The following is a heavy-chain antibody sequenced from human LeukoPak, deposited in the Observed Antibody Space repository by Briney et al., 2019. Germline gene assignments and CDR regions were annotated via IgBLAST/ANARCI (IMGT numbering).Heavy chain of an antibody. V-gene: IGHV3-48*02. J-gene: IGHJ6*02. CDR2: ISSSSSTI. Sequence: GGSLRLSCAASGFTFSTYSMNWVRQAPGKGLEWVAYISSSSSTIYYADSVKGRFTISRDNAKNSLYLQMNSLRDEGTAVYYCARAPYGDYPHYNYYGMDVWGQGTTVAVSS. D-gene: IGHD4-17*01. CDR1: GFTFSTYS. CDR3: ARAPYGDYPHYNYYGMDV.